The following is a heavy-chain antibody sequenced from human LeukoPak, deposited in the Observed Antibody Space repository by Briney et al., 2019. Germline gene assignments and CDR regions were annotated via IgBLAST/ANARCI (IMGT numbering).Heavy chain of an antibody. Sequence: GGSLRLSCAASGFTFSSYSMNWVRLAPGKGLEWVSSISSSSSYIYYADSVKGRFTISRDNAKNSLYLQMNSLRAEDTAVYYCARGYSSSWHHYYYYMDVWGKGTTVTVSS. CDR3: ARGYSSSWHHYYYYMDV. J-gene: IGHJ6*03. V-gene: IGHV3-21*01. D-gene: IGHD6-13*01. CDR1: GFTFSSYS. CDR2: ISSSSSYI.